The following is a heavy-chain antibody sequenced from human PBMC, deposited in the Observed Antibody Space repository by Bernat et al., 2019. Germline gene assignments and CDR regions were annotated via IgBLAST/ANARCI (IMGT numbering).Heavy chain of an antibody. Sequence: QVQLVESGGGVVQPGRSLRLSCAASGFTFSSYAMHWVRQAPGKGLEWVAVISYDGSNKYYADSVKGRLHIHSDNHKKTLYLKMKSVRGEAAAVYEGGGGGEGGGGGYFDYWGQGTLVTVSS. V-gene: IGHV3-30-3*01. CDR3: GGGGEGGGGGYFDY. J-gene: IGHJ4*02. D-gene: IGHD3-16*01. CDR2: ISYDGSNK. CDR1: GFTFSSYA.